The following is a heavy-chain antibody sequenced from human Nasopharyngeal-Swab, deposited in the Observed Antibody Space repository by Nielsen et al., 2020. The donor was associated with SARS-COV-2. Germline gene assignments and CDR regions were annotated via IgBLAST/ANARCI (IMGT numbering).Heavy chain of an antibody. CDR2: INPSGGST. J-gene: IGHJ6*02. Sequence: WVGQAPGQGLEWMGIINPSGGSTSYAQKFQGRVTMTRDTSTSTVYMELSSLRSEGTAVYYCAREIVGASYYYYGMDVWGQGTTVIVSS. V-gene: IGHV1-46*01. CDR3: AREIVGASYYYYGMDV. D-gene: IGHD1-26*01.